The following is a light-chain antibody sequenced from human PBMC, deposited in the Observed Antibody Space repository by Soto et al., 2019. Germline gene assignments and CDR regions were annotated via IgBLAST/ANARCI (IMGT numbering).Light chain of an antibody. V-gene: IGKV3-20*01. CDR3: QQYGSSPQT. CDR2: GAS. CDR1: QSVSSSY. J-gene: IGKJ5*01. Sequence: DIVLTQSPGTLSLSPGERATLSCRASQSVSSSYLAWYQQKPGQAPRLLIYGASSRATGIPDRFSGSGSGTDITLTISRLEPEDFAVYYSQQYGSSPQTFGQGTRLEIK.